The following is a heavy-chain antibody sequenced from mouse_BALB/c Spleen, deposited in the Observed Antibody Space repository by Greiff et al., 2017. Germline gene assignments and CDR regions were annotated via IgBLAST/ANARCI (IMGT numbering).Heavy chain of an antibody. CDR1: GFSLTSYG. Sequence: VQLQQSGPGLVQPSQSLSITCTVSGFSLTSYGVHWVRQSPGKGLEWLGVIWSGGSTDYNAAFISRLSISKDNSKSQVFFKMNSLQANDTAIYYCARNGRGEYYYAMDYWGQGTSVTVSS. J-gene: IGHJ4*01. V-gene: IGHV2-2*02. CDR2: IWSGGST. CDR3: ARNGRGEYYYAMDY.